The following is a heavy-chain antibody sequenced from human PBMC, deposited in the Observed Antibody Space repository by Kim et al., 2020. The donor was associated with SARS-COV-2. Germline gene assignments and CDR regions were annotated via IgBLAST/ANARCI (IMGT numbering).Heavy chain of an antibody. D-gene: IGHD3-10*01. CDR1: GGSISSYY. Sequence: SETLSLTCTVSGGSISSYYWSWIRQPPGMGLEWIAYISYSGSTNYSPSLKGRVTISVDTSKNQFSLKLNSVTAADTAVYYCARERRSGTYYYFDYWGQGT. V-gene: IGHV4-59*01. CDR3: ARERRSGTYYYFDY. J-gene: IGHJ4*02. CDR2: ISYSGST.